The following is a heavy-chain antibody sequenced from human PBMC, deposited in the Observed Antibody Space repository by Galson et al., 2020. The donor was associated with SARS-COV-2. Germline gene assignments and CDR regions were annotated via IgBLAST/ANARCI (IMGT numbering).Heavy chain of an antibody. D-gene: IGHD3-22*01. J-gene: IGHJ2*01. V-gene: IGHV4-59*08. CDR3: ARRDSSGLRWYFEL. CDR1: GGTISSDY. CDR2: ITYSGGT. Sequence: ETSETLSLTCTASGGTISSDYRSWIRQPPGKGLEWIGYITYSGGTNYNPSLRSRLTISVDTSRNKFSLKLRSVTAADTAVYYCARRDSSGLRWYFELWGRGTLVTV.